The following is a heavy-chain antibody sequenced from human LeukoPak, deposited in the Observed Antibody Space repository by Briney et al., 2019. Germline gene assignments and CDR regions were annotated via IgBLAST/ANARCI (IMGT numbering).Heavy chain of an antibody. D-gene: IGHD2-2*01. J-gene: IGHJ4*02. CDR3: ASKAVYCSSTSCYAGDY. Sequence: GGSLRLSCAAPGFTFSSYSMNWVRQAPGKGLEWVSYISSSSSTIYYADSVKGRFTISRDNAKNSLYLQMNSLRAEDTAVYYCASKAVYCSSTSCYAGDYWGQGTLVTVSS. CDR2: ISSSSSTI. CDR1: GFTFSSYS. V-gene: IGHV3-48*01.